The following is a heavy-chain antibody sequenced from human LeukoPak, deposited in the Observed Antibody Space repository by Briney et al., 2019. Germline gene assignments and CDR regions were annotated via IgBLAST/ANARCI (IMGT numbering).Heavy chain of an antibody. CDR1: GYSISSGYY. V-gene: IGHV4-38-2*02. J-gene: IGHJ4*02. Sequence: SETLSLTCTVSGYSISSGYYWSWIRQPPGQGLEWIGEITYRGNTNYNPSLESRLRISVDRTKQQFYLTLTSVTAADTAVYYCAGYGGDWYPESWGQGTLVTISS. D-gene: IGHD6-19*01. CDR2: ITYRGNT. CDR3: AGYGGDWYPES.